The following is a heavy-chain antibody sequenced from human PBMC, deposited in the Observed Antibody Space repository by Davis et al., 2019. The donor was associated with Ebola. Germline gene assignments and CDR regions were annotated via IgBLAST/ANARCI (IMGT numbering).Heavy chain of an antibody. CDR2: IYPDDSTI. CDR3: ARQESLYGSSDY. D-gene: IGHD2/OR15-2a*01. CDR1: GYTFRGYW. Sequence: GESLKISCKGSGYTFRGYWINWVRQMPGKGLEWMGIIYPDDSTITYSPSFEGQVTISVDRSISTAYLQWSSLKASDIAMYYCARQESLYGSSDYWGQGTLVTVST. V-gene: IGHV5-51*01. J-gene: IGHJ4*02.